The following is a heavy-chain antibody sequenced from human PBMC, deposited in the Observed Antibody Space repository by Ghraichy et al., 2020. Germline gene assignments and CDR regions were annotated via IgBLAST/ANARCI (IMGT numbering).Heavy chain of an antibody. V-gene: IGHV3-48*02. J-gene: IGHJ4*02. CDR1: GFTFSSYS. CDR2: ISSGSDII. Sequence: GGSLRLSCAASGFTFSSYSMNWVRQAPGKGLEWLFYISSGSDIIYHADSVKGRFTISRDNAKNSLYLQMNSLRDEDTAVYYCARNYYDTSGYFYILHSWGQGTLVTVSS. CDR3: ARNYYDTSGYFYILHS. D-gene: IGHD3-22*01.